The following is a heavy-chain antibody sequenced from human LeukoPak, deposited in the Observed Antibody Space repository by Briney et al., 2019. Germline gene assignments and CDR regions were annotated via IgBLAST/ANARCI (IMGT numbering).Heavy chain of an antibody. CDR2: LLYSGST. CDR1: GGSIPSYY. V-gene: IGHV4-59*01. Sequence: PSETLSLTCAISGGSIPSYYWRWIRQTPGKGLEWIGYLLYSGSTNYNPSLKSRVTMSIDTSKNQFSLKLRSVTAADTAVYYCARGAYSNYLSVGYWGQGILVTVSS. CDR3: ARGAYSNYLSVGY. J-gene: IGHJ4*02. D-gene: IGHD4-11*01.